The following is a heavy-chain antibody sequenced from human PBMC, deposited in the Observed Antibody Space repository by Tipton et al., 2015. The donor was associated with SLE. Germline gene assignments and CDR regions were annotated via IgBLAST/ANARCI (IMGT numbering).Heavy chain of an antibody. CDR1: GGSISSHY. CDR3: ARGSDYYDSSTPAVDY. V-gene: IGHV4-59*11. J-gene: IGHJ2*01. Sequence: TLSLTCTVSGGSISSHYWSWIRQPPGKGLEWIGYIYYSGSTNYNPSLKSRVTISVDTSKNQFSLKLSSVTAADTAVYYCARGSDYYDSSTPAVDYWGRGTLVTVSS. D-gene: IGHD3-22*01. CDR2: IYYSGST.